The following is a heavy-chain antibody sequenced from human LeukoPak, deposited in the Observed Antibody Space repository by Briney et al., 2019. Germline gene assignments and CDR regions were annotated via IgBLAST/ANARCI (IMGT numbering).Heavy chain of an antibody. CDR3: AKAVSAYYFDY. D-gene: IGHD6-19*01. CDR2: ISGSGGST. V-gene: IGHV3-23*01. J-gene: IGHJ4*02. CDR1: GFTFTTYA. Sequence: GGSLRLSCAVSGFTFTTYAMSWVRQAPGKGLEWVSAISGSGGSTYYADSVKGRFTISRDNSKNTLYLQMNSLRTEDTAVYYCAKAVSAYYFDYWGQGTLVTVSS.